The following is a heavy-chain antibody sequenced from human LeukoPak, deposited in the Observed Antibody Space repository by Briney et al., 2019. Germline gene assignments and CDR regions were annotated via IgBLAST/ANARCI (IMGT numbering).Heavy chain of an antibody. D-gene: IGHD5-12*01. Sequence: GGSLRLSRAASGFTFSSYAMSWVRQAPGKGLEWVSAISGSGGSTYYADSVKGRFTISRDNSKNTLYLQMNSLRAEDTAVYYCAKSIVATLYFDYWGQGTLVTVSS. CDR1: GFTFSSYA. CDR3: AKSIVATLYFDY. J-gene: IGHJ4*02. V-gene: IGHV3-23*01. CDR2: ISGSGGST.